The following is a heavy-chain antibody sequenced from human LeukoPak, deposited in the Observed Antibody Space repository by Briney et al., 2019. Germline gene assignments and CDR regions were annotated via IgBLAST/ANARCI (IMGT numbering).Heavy chain of an antibody. CDR3: ARDHWSGYSGGLDF. CDR2: IYSGGRT. J-gene: IGHJ4*02. V-gene: IGHV3-66*01. D-gene: IGHD5-18*01. Sequence: PGGSLRLSCAASGFTVSSNYMSWVRQAPGKGLEWVSVIYSGGRTYYADSVKGRFTISRDNSKNTLYLQMNSLRAEDTAVYYCARDHWSGYSGGLDFWGQGTLVTVSS. CDR1: GFTVSSNY.